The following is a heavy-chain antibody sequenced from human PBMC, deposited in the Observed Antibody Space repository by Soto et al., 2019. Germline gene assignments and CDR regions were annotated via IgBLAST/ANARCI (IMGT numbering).Heavy chain of an antibody. V-gene: IGHV3-23*01. CDR2: LTPSGGET. D-gene: IGHD4-17*01. Sequence: GWSLRLSCVASGFTFSTYAMSWVRQAPGKGLEWVSALTPSGGETYYADSVKGRFTISRDNSMNALYLQMNSLRIEDTAVYYCAHPRGYGVFDAYDIWGQGTMVTVSS. J-gene: IGHJ3*02. CDR3: AHPRGYGVFDAYDI. CDR1: GFTFSTYA.